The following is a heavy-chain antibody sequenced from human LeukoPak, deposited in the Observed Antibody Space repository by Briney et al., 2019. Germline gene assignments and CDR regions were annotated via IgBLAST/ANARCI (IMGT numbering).Heavy chain of an antibody. V-gene: IGHV3-48*03. Sequence: GGSLRLSCVASGFTFSSYEMTWVRQAPGKGLEWISYISSSGNTQYYADSVKGRFTISRDNAKSSMWLQMNSLRDEDTAVYYCARDQTPFYWGQGSLVTVSS. CDR3: ARDQTPFY. CDR2: ISSSGNTQ. D-gene: IGHD2-15*01. CDR1: GFTFSSYE. J-gene: IGHJ4*02.